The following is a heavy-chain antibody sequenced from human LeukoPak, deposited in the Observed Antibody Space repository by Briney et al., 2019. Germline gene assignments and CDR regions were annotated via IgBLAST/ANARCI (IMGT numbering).Heavy chain of an antibody. CDR1: GGSISSGDYY. Sequence: SETLSLTCTVSGGSISSGDYYWRWIRQTPGKGLEWIGYIYYSGSTYYNPSLKSRLTISVDTSKIQFSLKLSSVTAADTAVYYCAGVWWDYRLIDYWRQGTLVTVSS. CDR2: IYYSGST. CDR3: AGVWWDYRLIDY. V-gene: IGHV4-30-4*08. J-gene: IGHJ4*02. D-gene: IGHD2-21*01.